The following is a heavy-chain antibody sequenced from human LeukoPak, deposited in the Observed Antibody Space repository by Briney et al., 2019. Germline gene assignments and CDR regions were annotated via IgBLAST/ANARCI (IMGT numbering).Heavy chain of an antibody. CDR2: INTKSGDT. CDR3: ARDGDSPMVDFDY. V-gene: IGHV1-2*02. J-gene: IGHJ4*02. Sequence: ASVKLFCKASGYTFSDEYMYWVRQAPGQGLEWMGWINTKSGDTRYAQTFQGRVTMTRDTSISTIFMELSGLRSDDTGVYYCARDGDSPMVDFDYWGPASLVTVSS. CDR1: GYTFSDEY. D-gene: IGHD5-18*01.